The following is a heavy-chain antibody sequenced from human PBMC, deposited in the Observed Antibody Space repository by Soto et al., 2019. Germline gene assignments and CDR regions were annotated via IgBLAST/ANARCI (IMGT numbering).Heavy chain of an antibody. CDR3: ARPQALHSRIAAPGLEYYFDD. CDR2: INAGNGNT. V-gene: IGHV1-3*01. D-gene: IGHD6-13*01. CDR1: GYTFTSYA. Sequence: ASVKVSCKASGYTFTSYAMHWVRQAPGQRLEWMGWINAGNGNTKYSQKFQGRVTITRDTSASTAYMELSSLRSEDTAVYYCARPQALHSRIAAPGLEYYFDDCGEGTLFTVSS. J-gene: IGHJ4*01.